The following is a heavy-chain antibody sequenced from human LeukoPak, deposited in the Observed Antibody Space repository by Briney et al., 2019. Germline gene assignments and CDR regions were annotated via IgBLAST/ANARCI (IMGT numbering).Heavy chain of an antibody. CDR2: IYPGDSDT. D-gene: IGHD4-17*01. Sequence: GESLKISCKGSGYSFTSYWIGWVRQMPGKGLEWMGIIYPGDSDTKYSPPFQGQVTISADKSISTAYLQWSSLKASDTAMYYCARHGTTVTRYYYYYGMDVWGQGTTVTVSS. V-gene: IGHV5-51*01. CDR1: GYSFTSYW. CDR3: ARHGTTVTRYYYYYGMDV. J-gene: IGHJ6*02.